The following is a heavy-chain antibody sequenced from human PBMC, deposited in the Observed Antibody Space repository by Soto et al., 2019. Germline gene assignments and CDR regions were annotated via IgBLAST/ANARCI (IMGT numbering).Heavy chain of an antibody. J-gene: IGHJ4*02. CDR3: ARVPGGSIAAPHKRSYFDY. D-gene: IGHD6-6*01. CDR1: GGSISSYY. Sequence: PSETLSLTCTVSGGSISSYYWSWIRQPPGKGLEWIGYIYYSGSTNYNPSLKSRVTISVDTSKNQFSLKLSSVTAADTAVYYCARVPGGSIAAPHKRSYFDYWGQGTLVTVSS. V-gene: IGHV4-59*01. CDR2: IYYSGST.